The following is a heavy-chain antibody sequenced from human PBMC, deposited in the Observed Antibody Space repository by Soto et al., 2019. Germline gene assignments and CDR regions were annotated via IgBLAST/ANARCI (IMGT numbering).Heavy chain of an antibody. CDR2: IYYTGAT. Sequence: QVELRESGPRLVKSSGTLSLTCEVSSGSISTGNWWSWVRQPPGKGLEWIGEIYYTGATNYNPSLTSRVTMTINKSYDQFSLILTSETAAYTAVYYCARVFSSGSGWMYYFDFWGQGILVSVSS. V-gene: IGHV4-4*02. J-gene: IGHJ4*02. CDR3: ARVFSSGSGWMYYFDF. CDR1: SGSISTGNW. D-gene: IGHD6-25*01.